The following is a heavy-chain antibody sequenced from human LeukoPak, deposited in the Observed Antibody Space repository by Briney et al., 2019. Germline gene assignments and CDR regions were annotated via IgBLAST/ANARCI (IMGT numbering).Heavy chain of an antibody. V-gene: IGHV4-34*01. CDR2: INHSGST. D-gene: IGHD4-17*01. J-gene: IGHJ4*02. CDR1: GGSFSGYY. Sequence: SETLSLTCAVYGGSFSGYYWSWIRQPPGKGLEWIGEINHSGSTNYNPSLKSRVTISVDTSKNQFSLKLSSVTAADTAVYYCARGSGGDPTVTLCYFDYWGQGTLVTVSS. CDR3: ARGSGGDPTVTLCYFDY.